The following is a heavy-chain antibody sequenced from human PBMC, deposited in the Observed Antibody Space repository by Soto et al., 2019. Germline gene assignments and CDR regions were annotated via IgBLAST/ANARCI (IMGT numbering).Heavy chain of an antibody. V-gene: IGHV3-33*08. CDR1: GFTFINYA. D-gene: IGHD6-19*01. Sequence: QVQLVESGGGLVKPGGSLRLSCAASGFTFINYAMHWVRQAPGKGLEWVAVIRYDGSHENYADSVKGRFTISRDNSKNILYLQMNSLRAEDTALYYCVGQLYSSGWAAVSPWGQGTLVTVSS. CDR3: VGQLYSSGWAAVSP. J-gene: IGHJ5*02. CDR2: IRYDGSHE.